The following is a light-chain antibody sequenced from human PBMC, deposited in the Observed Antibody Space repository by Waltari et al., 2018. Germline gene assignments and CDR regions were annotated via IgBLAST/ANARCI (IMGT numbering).Light chain of an antibody. J-gene: IGKJ2*01. Sequence: DIHLTQSPSSLSASVGDSITITCRASQHIASWLAWFQQRPGKAPKLLIYAASTLQSGIPSRFSGSGAGTDYTLTITNLQPEDSATYFCHQGYHAPTFGQGTKVEIK. V-gene: IGKV1-12*01. CDR2: AAS. CDR1: QHIASW. CDR3: HQGYHAPT.